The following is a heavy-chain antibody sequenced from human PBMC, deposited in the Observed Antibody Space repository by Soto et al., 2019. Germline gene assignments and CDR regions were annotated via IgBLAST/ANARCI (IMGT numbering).Heavy chain of an antibody. CDR3: ARGDGEYFDWLFKFDY. CDR2: VSGDGSST. V-gene: IGHV3-74*01. CDR1: GFTFSSSW. D-gene: IGHD3-9*01. Sequence: GGSLRLSCAASGFTFSSSWMHWVRQAPGKGLVWVSRVSGDGSSTNYADSVKGRFTISRDNAKNTLYLQMNSLRAEDTAVYYCARGDGEYFDWLFKFDYWGQGTLVTVSS. J-gene: IGHJ4*02.